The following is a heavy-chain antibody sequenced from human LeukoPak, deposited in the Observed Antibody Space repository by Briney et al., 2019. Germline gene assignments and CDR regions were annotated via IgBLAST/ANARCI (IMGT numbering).Heavy chain of an antibody. V-gene: IGHV4-39*07. Sequence: SETLSLTCTVSGGSISSSSYYWGWIRQPPGKGLEWIGSIYYSGSTYYNPSLKSRVTISVDTSKNQFSLKLSSVTAADTAVYYCARARRGMYYFDYWGQGTLVTVSS. CDR2: IYYSGST. D-gene: IGHD1-14*01. J-gene: IGHJ4*02. CDR3: ARARRGMYYFDY. CDR1: GGSISSSSYY.